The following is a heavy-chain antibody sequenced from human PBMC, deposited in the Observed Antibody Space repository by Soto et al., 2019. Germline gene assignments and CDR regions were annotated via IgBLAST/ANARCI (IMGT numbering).Heavy chain of an antibody. CDR3: ARGDSTDCSNGVCSFFYNHDMDV. CDR2: INPKSGCT. D-gene: IGHD2-8*01. CDR1: GYSFTDYH. Sequence: ASVKVSCKASGYSFTDYHIHWVRQAPGQGLEWLGRINPKSGCTSTAQKFQGWVTMTTDTSISTASMELTRLTSDDTAIYYCARGDSTDCSNGVCSFFYNHDMDVWGQGTTVTAP. V-gene: IGHV1-2*04. J-gene: IGHJ6*02.